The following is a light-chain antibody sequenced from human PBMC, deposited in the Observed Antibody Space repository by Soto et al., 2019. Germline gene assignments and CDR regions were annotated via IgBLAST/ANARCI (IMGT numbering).Light chain of an antibody. J-gene: IGLJ3*02. CDR2: DKN. CDR3: QSYDTSLTGWV. Sequence: QSVLTQPPSVSGAPGQRVTISCTGSSSNIGAGYDVHWYQQLPGTAPKLLIYDKNYRPSGVPDRFSGSKSDTSASLAITGLQAEDEADYYCQSYDTSLTGWVFGGGTKVTVL. V-gene: IGLV1-40*01. CDR1: SSNIGAGYD.